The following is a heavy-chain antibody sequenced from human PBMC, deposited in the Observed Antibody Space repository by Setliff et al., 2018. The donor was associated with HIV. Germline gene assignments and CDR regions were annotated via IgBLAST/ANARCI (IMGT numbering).Heavy chain of an antibody. V-gene: IGHV4-34*01. CDR1: GGSFSGYY. Sequence: PSETLSLTCAVYGGSFSGYYWSWVRQPPGKGLEWIGEINHSGSTNSNPSLKSRVTISADTSKNQFSLKLTSVTAADTAVYYCARGRMGYYGSGSYLPWGQGMLVTV. D-gene: IGHD3-10*01. CDR2: INHSGST. CDR3: ARGRMGYYGSGSYLP. J-gene: IGHJ5*02.